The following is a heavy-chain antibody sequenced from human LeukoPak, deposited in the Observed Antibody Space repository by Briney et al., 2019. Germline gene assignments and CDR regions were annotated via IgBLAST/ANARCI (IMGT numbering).Heavy chain of an antibody. J-gene: IGHJ4*02. D-gene: IGHD6-13*01. CDR1: GGSISSSSYY. Sequence: SETLSLTCTVSGGSISSSSYYWGWIRQPPGKGLEWIGSIYYSGSTYYNPSLKSRVTISVDTSKNQFSLKLSSVTAADTAVYYCASLVIAAAAPFDYWGQGTLVTVSS. CDR2: IYYSGST. V-gene: IGHV4-39*07. CDR3: ASLVIAAAAPFDY.